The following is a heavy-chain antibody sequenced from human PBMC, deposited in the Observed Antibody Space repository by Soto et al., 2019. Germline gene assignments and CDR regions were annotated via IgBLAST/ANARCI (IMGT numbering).Heavy chain of an antibody. CDR3: ARVSQSNAFDI. CDR1: GGSISSGDYY. V-gene: IGHV4-30-4*01. Sequence: TLSLTCTVSGGSISSGDYYWSWIRQPPGKGLEWIGYIYYSGSTYYNPSLKSRVTISVDTSKNQFSLKLSSVTAADTAVYYCARVSQSNAFDIWGQGTMVTVTS. J-gene: IGHJ3*02. CDR2: IYYSGST.